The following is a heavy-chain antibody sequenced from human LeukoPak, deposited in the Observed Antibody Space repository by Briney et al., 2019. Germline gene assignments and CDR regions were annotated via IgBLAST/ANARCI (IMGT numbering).Heavy chain of an antibody. Sequence: AGGSLRLSCAASGFTFSTYSMNWVRQAPGKGLEWVSSISSSSSSIYYAASVKGRFTISRDNAKNSLYLQMNSLRAEDTAVYYCTKTPGELLSWYDYWGQGTLVTVSS. J-gene: IGHJ4*02. CDR3: TKTPGELLSWYDY. CDR2: ISSSSSSI. V-gene: IGHV3-21*06. D-gene: IGHD2-8*02. CDR1: GFTFSTYS.